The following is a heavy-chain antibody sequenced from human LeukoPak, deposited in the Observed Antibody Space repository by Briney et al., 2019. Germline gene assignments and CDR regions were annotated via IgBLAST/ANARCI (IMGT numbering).Heavy chain of an antibody. D-gene: IGHD1-26*01. CDR3: AKGVPGSL. CDR2: IYSNGVT. J-gene: IGHJ4*02. V-gene: IGHV3-53*01. Sequence: GGSLRLSCAASGFTVSNNYMIWVRQAPGKGLEWVSLIYSNGVTNYADSVKGRFTISRDSSKNTLYLQMNSLRAEDTAVYYCAKGVPGSLRGQGTLVTVSS. CDR1: GFTVSNNY.